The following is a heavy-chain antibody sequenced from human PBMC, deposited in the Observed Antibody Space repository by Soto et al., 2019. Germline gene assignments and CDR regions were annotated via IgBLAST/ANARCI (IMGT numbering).Heavy chain of an antibody. CDR2: IYYSGST. Sequence: PSETLSLTCTVSGGSISSGGYYWSWIRQHPGKGLEWIGYIYYSGSTYYNPSLKSRVTISVDTSKNQFSLKLSSVTAADTAVYYCARGGAFITMVRGVIINRDAFDIWGQGTMVTVSS. V-gene: IGHV4-31*03. D-gene: IGHD3-10*01. CDR1: GGSISSGGYY. J-gene: IGHJ3*02. CDR3: ARGGAFITMVRGVIINRDAFDI.